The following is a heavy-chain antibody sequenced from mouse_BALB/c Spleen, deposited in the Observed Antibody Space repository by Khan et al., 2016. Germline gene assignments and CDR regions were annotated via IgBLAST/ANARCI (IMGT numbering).Heavy chain of an antibody. CDR2: IRSKSNNYAT. J-gene: IGHJ1*01. CDR1: GFTFNTYA. V-gene: IGHV10-1*02. Sequence: EVQLVESGGGLVQPKGSLKLSCAASGFTFNTYAMNWVRQAPGKGLEWVARIRSKSNNYATYYADSVKDRFTISRDDSQSMLYLQMNNLKTEDTAMYYCVRQNDYYGSSRYWYFDVWGAGTTVTVSS. CDR3: VRQNDYYGSSRYWYFDV. D-gene: IGHD1-1*01.